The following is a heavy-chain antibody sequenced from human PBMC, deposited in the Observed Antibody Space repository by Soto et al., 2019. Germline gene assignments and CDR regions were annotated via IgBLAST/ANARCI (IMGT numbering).Heavy chain of an antibody. CDR1: GFSVSTSGMC. CDR3: AGIQGADLDAFDI. J-gene: IGHJ3*02. CDR2: IDWDDDK. Sequence: SGPTLVNPTQTLTLTCTFSGFSVSTSGMCVSWIRQPPGKALEWLARIDWDDDKYYSTSLKTRLTISKDTSKNQVVLTMTNMDPVDTARYYGAGIQGADLDAFDIWGQGTMVTV. V-gene: IGHV2-70*11.